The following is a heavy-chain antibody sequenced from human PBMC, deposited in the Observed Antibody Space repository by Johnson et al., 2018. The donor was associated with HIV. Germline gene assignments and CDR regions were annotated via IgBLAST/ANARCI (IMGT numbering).Heavy chain of an antibody. CDR3: AKDRNYDILSI. Sequence: QMQLVESGGGVAQPGGSPRLSCVASGFTFSSYGMHWVRQAPGKGLEWVAFIRNDGSKKYYADSVKGRFTISRDNAKNTLYLQMNSLRAEDTAVYYCAKDRNYDILSIWGQGTVVTVSS. J-gene: IGHJ3*02. CDR1: GFTFSSYG. V-gene: IGHV3-30*02. D-gene: IGHD3-9*01. CDR2: IRNDGSKK.